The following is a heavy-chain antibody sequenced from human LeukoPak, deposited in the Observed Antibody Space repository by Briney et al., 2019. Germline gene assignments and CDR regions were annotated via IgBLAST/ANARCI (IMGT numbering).Heavy chain of an antibody. Sequence: PGGSLRLSCAASGFTFSSYAMHWVRQAPGKGLEYVSAISSNGGSTYYANSVKGRFTISRDNSKNTLYLKMGSLRAEDMAVYYCARDAPGIAAAGGSDYWVQATLVTVPS. J-gene: IGHJ4*01. D-gene: IGHD6-13*01. CDR2: ISSNGGST. CDR3: ARDAPGIAAAGGSDY. CDR1: GFTFSSYA. V-gene: IGHV3-64*01.